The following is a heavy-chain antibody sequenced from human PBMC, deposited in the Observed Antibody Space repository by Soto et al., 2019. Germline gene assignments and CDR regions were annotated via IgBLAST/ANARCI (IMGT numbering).Heavy chain of an antibody. J-gene: IGHJ4*02. V-gene: IGHV1-18*01. CDR3: ARGRYGDY. D-gene: IGHD1-1*01. Sequence: QVHLVQSGAEVKKPGASVKVSCKGSGYGFTTYGITWVRQAPGQGLEWMAWISAHNGNTNYAQKPQGRVTVTRDTSTSTAYMELRSLRSGDTGVYYCARGRYGDYWGQGALVTVSS. CDR2: ISAHNGNT. CDR1: GYGFTTYG.